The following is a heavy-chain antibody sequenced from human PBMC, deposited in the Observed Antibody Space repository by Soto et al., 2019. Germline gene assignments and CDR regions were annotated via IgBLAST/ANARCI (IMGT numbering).Heavy chain of an antibody. CDR3: ARSDYDFWSGYCIPARTTAYGMDV. V-gene: IGHV3-30*04. J-gene: IGHJ6*02. Sequence: GGSLRLSCSASGFTFSSYAMHWVRQAPGKGLEWVSAICSDGSNKYYADSVKGRFTISRDNSKNTLYLQMNSLRAEDTAVYYCARSDYDFWSGYCIPARTTAYGMDVWGQGTTVTVSS. CDR1: GFTFSSYA. D-gene: IGHD3-3*01. CDR2: ICSDGSNK.